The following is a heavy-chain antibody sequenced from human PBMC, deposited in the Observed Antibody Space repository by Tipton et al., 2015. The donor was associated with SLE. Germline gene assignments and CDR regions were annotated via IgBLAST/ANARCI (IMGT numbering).Heavy chain of an antibody. Sequence: SLRLSCAASGITFSSYGMHWVRQAPGKGLEWVAFIRYDGSNKYYADSVKGRFTITRDNAKTSLYLQMNSLRAEDKAEDYGAREPHDPYSSSILCYYYYYNDAWGKGTKVTFAS. V-gene: IGHV3-30*02. CDR2: IRYDGSNK. CDR1: GITFSSYG. J-gene: IGHJ6*03. CDR3: AREPHDPYSSSILCYYYYYNDA. D-gene: IGHD6-6*01.